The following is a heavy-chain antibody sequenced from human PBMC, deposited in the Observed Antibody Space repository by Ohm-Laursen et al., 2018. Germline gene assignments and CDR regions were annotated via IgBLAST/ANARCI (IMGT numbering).Heavy chain of an antibody. Sequence: SLRLSCSASGFTFSNNGMHWVRQAPGKGLEWVAVISYDENHKYYVDSVKGRFTISRDNSKNTLYLQMNSLRAEDTAVYYCARGARYSSGSYYFDYWGQGTLVTVSS. CDR3: ARGARYSSGSYYFDY. CDR1: GFTFSNNG. J-gene: IGHJ4*02. D-gene: IGHD6-19*01. V-gene: IGHV3-30*03. CDR2: ISYDENHK.